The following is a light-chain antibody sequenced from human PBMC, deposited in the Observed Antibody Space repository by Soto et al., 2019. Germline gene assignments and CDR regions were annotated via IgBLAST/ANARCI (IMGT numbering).Light chain of an antibody. V-gene: IGLV2-14*01. CDR1: SSDVGGYNY. CDR2: QVT. CDR3: CSYTSSITWV. J-gene: IGLJ3*02. Sequence: QSALTQPASVSGSLGQSITISCTGTSSDVGGYNYVSWYQQHPGKAPKLVISQVTNRPSGVSNRFSGSKSGNTAFLTISGLQAEDEADYYCCSYTSSITWVFGGGTKLTVL.